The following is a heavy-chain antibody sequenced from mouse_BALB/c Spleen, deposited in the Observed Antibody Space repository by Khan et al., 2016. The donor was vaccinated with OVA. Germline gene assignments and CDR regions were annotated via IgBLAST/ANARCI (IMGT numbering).Heavy chain of an antibody. CDR2: ISYSGNT. D-gene: IGHD2-4*01. J-gene: IGHJ3*01. Sequence: DVKLQESGPGLVKPSQSLSLTCTVTGYSITSEYAWNWIRQFPGNKLEWMGYISYSGNTRYNPSLKSRISITRDPSKNQFFLQLNSVTTEDTATYYCARKDYYDYDPFPYWGQGTLVTVSA. CDR3: ARKDYYDYDPFPY. CDR1: GYSITSEYA. V-gene: IGHV3-2*02.